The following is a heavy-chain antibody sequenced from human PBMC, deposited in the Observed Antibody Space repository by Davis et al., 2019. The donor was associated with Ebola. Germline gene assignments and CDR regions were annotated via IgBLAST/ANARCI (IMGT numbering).Heavy chain of an antibody. CDR3: ARQVGATDY. CDR2: IYYSGST. V-gene: IGHV4-39*01. D-gene: IGHD1-26*01. J-gene: IGHJ4*02. Sequence: GSLRLSCAASGFTFISYWMTWIRQPPGKGLEWIGSIYYSGSTYYNPSLKSRVTISVDTSKNQFSLKLSSVTAADTAVYYCARQVGATDYWGQGTLVTVSS. CDR1: GFTFISYW.